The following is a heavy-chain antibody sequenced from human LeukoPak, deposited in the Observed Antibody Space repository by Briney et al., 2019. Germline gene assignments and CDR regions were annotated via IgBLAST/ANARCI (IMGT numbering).Heavy chain of an antibody. Sequence: GGSLRLSCAASGFAFSSYAMSWVRQAPGKGLEWGSGISGTGGTTYYADSVKGRFTISRDNSKNTLYLQMNSLRAEDTAVYYCIRDRFSSGWYLDNWGQGTLVTVSS. J-gene: IGHJ4*02. D-gene: IGHD6-19*01. CDR3: IRDRFSSGWYLDN. V-gene: IGHV3-23*01. CDR1: GFAFSSYA. CDR2: ISGTGGTT.